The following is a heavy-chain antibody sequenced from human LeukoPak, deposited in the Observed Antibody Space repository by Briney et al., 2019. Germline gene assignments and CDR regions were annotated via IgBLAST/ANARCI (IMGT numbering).Heavy chain of an antibody. J-gene: IGHJ4*02. CDR1: GGSFSGYY. CDR2: INHSGST. CDR3: ARTSYYYDSSGYYGSSSFDY. Sequence: SETLSLTCAVYGGSFSGYYWSWIRQPPGKGLEWIGEINHSGSTNYNPSLKSRVTISVDTSKNQFSLKLSSVTAADTAVYYCARTSYYYDSSGYYGSSSFDYWGQGTLVTVSS. D-gene: IGHD3-22*01. V-gene: IGHV4-34*01.